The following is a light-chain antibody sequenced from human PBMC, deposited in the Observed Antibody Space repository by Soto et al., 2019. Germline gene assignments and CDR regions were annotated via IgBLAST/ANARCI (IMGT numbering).Light chain of an antibody. V-gene: IGKV3-20*01. Sequence: EIVLTQSPGTLSLSPGERATLSCRASQSVSSSYLAWYQQKPGQAPRLLIYGASSRATGIPDRFSGSGSGTDFTLTISRLEPEDFAVYYCQQYGSSPQRPFTFGPGTKVDIK. CDR3: QQYGSSPQRPFT. CDR2: GAS. J-gene: IGKJ3*01. CDR1: QSVSSSY.